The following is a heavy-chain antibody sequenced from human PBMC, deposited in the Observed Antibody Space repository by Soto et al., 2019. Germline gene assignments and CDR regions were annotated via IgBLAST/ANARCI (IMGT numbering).Heavy chain of an antibody. CDR2: ISYDGSNK. CDR3: ARDGPVTRVLDY. J-gene: IGHJ4*02. D-gene: IGHD2-2*01. CDR1: GFTFSSYA. Sequence: QVQLVESGGGVVQPGRSLRLSGAASGFTFSSYAMHWVRQAPGKGLEWVAVISYDGSNKYYADSVKGRFTISRDNSKNTLYLHMNSLRAEDTAVYYCARDGPVTRVLDYWGQGTLVTVSS. V-gene: IGHV3-30-3*01.